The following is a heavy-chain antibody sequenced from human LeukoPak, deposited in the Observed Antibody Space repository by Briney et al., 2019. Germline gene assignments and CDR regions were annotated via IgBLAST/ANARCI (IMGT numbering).Heavy chain of an antibody. J-gene: IGHJ6*03. CDR1: GFTFSSYG. V-gene: IGHV3-30*03. CDR3: ARFYYMDV. CDR2: ISYDGSNK. Sequence: GGSLRLSCAASGFTFSSYGMHWVRQAPGKGLEWVAVISYDGSNKYYADSVKGRFTISRDNAKNSLYLQMNSRRAEDTAVYYCARFYYMDVWGKGTTVTVSS.